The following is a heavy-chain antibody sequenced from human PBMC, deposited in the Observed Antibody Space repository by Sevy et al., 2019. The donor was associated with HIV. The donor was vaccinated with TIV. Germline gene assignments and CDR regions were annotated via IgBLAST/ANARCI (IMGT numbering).Heavy chain of an antibody. J-gene: IGHJ4*02. Sequence: SETLSLTCTVSGGSVSSGSYYWSWIRQPPGKGLEWIGYIYYSGSTNYNPSLKSRVTISVDTSKNQFSLKLSSVTAADTVVYYCARGALTGDFWSGYPLYYFDYWGQGTLVTVSS. CDR3: ARGALTGDFWSGYPLYYFDY. D-gene: IGHD3-3*01. V-gene: IGHV4-61*01. CDR1: GGSVSSGSYY. CDR2: IYYSGST.